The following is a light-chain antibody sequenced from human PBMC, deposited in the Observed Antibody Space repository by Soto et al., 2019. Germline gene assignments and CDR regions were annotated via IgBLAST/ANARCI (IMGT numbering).Light chain of an antibody. CDR1: QSISSW. V-gene: IGKV1-5*01. CDR3: QQYNIYSWT. J-gene: IGKJ1*01. CDR2: DAS. Sequence: DIQMTQSPSTLSASVGDRVTITCRASQSISSWLAWYQQKPGKAPKLLIYDASSLESGVPSRFSGSGSVTEFTLTISSLQPDDFATYYCQQYNIYSWTFGQGTNGELK.